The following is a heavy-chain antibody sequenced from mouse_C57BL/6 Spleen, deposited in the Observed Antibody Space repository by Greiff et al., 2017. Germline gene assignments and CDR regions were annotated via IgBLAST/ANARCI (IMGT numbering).Heavy chain of an antibody. CDR3: ARRGLTVYYFDY. V-gene: IGHV1-55*01. CDR1: GYTFTSYW. CDR2: IYPGSGST. J-gene: IGHJ2*01. Sequence: QVQLKQSGAELVKPGASVRMSCKASGYTFTSYWITWVKQRPGQGLEWIGDIYPGSGSTNYNEKFKSKATLTVDTSSSTAYMQLSSLTSEDSAVYYCARRGLTVYYFDYWGQGTTLTVSS. D-gene: IGHD1-1*01.